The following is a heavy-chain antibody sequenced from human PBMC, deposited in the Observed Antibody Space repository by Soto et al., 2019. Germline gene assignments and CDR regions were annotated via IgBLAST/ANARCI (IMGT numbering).Heavy chain of an antibody. CDR3: ARTPIGYCSGGTCSNWFDP. CDR2: IYYSGGT. CDR1: GGSISGNY. D-gene: IGHD2-8*02. J-gene: IGHJ5*02. V-gene: IGHV4-59*08. Sequence: QVQLQESGPGLVKPSETLSLTCTVSGGSISGNYWSWIRQPPGKGLEWVGYIYYSGGTYVNPSLKSRVTMSVDTSKNHFSLNLRSVTAADTAVYYCARTPIGYCSGGTCSNWFDPWGQGTLVTVSS.